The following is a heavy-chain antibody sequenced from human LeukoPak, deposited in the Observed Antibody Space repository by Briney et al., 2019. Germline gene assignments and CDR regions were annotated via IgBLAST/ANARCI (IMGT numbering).Heavy chain of an antibody. CDR1: GYSFTSYW. Sequence: GESLKISCKGSGYSFTSYWIGWARQMPGKGLEWMGIIYPGDSDTRYSPSFQGQVTISADKSISAAYLQWSSLKASDTAMYYCARLIVPAAEYYFDYWGQGTLVTVSS. CDR3: ARLIVPAAEYYFDY. D-gene: IGHD2-2*01. V-gene: IGHV5-51*01. CDR2: IYPGDSDT. J-gene: IGHJ4*02.